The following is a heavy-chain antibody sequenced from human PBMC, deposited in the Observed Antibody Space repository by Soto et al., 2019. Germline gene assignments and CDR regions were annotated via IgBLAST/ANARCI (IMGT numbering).Heavy chain of an antibody. CDR2: INAHTGAT. Sequence: QVRLVQSGAEVGQPGASVKVSCKASGHTSRNNGISWVRQAPGQGLEWMGFINAHTGATNYARKFRGKLTLTTDTFSRTVDMELRSLRSDDTAVYYCGRDEDHWDHRFLDYWGQGTLVSVSS. D-gene: IGHD1-26*01. CDR3: GRDEDHWDHRFLDY. J-gene: IGHJ4*02. CDR1: GHTSRNNG. V-gene: IGHV1-18*01.